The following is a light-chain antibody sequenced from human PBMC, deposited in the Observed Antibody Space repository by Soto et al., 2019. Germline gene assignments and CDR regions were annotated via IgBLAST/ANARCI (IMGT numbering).Light chain of an antibody. V-gene: IGKV3-20*01. J-gene: IGKJ1*01. CDR3: QQLNNYPVT. CDR2: GAS. CDR1: QSVSNNY. Sequence: EIVLTQSPGTLSLSPGERATLSCRASQSVSNNYLAWYQQKPGQAPRLLIYGASNRATGIPERFSGSGSGTDFTLTISSLQPEDLATYYCQQLNNYPVTFGQGTKVDIK.